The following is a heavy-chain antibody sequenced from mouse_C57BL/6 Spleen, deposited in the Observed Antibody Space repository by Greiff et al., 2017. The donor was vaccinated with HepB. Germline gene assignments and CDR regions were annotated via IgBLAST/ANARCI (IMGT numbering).Heavy chain of an antibody. Sequence: VKLMESGPELVKPGASVKISCKASGYAFSSSWMNWVKQRPGKGLEWIGRIYPGDGDTNYNGKFKGQATLTADKSSSTAYMQLSSLTSEDSAVYFCASRTAFDYWGQGTTLTVSS. CDR3: ASRTAFDY. J-gene: IGHJ2*01. D-gene: IGHD3-3*01. CDR2: IYPGDGDT. CDR1: GYAFSSSW. V-gene: IGHV1-82*01.